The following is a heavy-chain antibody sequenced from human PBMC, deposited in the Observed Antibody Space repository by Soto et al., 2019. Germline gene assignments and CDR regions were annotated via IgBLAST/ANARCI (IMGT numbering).Heavy chain of an antibody. V-gene: IGHV3-23*01. Sequence: EVQLLESGGGLVQPGGSLRLSCAASGFTFSTYAMSWVRQAPGKGLEWVSTITTCGGNTYYADSVQGRFTISRDNSKNKLYLQMNSLRAEDTAVYYCAGRYCTNGVCYTNYYYYIDVWGKGTTVTVSS. CDR3: AGRYCTNGVCYTNYYYYIDV. J-gene: IGHJ6*03. CDR1: GFTFSTYA. D-gene: IGHD2-8*01. CDR2: ITTCGGNT.